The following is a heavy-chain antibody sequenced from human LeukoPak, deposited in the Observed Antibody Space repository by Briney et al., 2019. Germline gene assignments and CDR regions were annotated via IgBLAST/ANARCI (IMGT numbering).Heavy chain of an antibody. V-gene: IGHV4-31*03. Sequence: SQTLSLTCTVSGGSISSGGYSWSWVRQHPEKGLEWIGYIYYSGTAYYNPSLKSRVTMSVDTSKNQFSLKLDSVTAADTAVYYCARFSNDHGVKFDYWGQGTLVTVSS. J-gene: IGHJ4*02. CDR2: IYYSGTA. D-gene: IGHD4-17*01. CDR1: GGSISSGGYS. CDR3: ARFSNDHGVKFDY.